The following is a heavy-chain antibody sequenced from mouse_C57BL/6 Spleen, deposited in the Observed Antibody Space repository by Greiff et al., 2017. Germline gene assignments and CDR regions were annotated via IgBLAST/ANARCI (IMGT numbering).Heavy chain of an antibody. CDR1: GYTFTDYN. J-gene: IGHJ2*01. V-gene: IGHV1-22*01. D-gene: IGHD3-3*01. CDR3: ARGTRVSYYFDD. Sequence: VQLQQSGPELVKPGASVKMSCKASGYTFTDYNMHWVKQSHGKSLEWIGYINPNNGGTSYNQKFKGKATLTVNKSSSTAYMELRSLTSEASAVSYCARGTRVSYYFDDWGQGTTLTVSS. CDR2: INPNNGGT.